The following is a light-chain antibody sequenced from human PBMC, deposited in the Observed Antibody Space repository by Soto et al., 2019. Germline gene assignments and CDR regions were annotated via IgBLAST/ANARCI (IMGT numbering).Light chain of an antibody. CDR1: QSVSSSY. CDR3: QLSL. J-gene: IGKJ3*01. CDR2: GAS. V-gene: IGKV3-20*01. Sequence: EIVLTQSPGTLSLSPGERATLSCRASQSVSSSYLAWYQQKPGQAPRLLIYGASSRATGIPDRFSGSGSGTDFTLTISRLEPEDFAVYYCQLSLFGPGTKVDIK.